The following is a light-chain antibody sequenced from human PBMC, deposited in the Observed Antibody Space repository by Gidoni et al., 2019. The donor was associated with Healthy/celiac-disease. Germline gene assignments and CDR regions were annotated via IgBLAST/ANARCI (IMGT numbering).Light chain of an antibody. Sequence: TVVTQEPSLTVSPAGPVTLTCASSTGAVTSGDYPNWFQQKPGQAPSALIYSTSNKHPWTPARFSGSLLGGKAALTLSGVQPEDEAEYYCLLYYGGAQLWVFGGGTKLTVL. CDR3: LLYYGGAQLWV. J-gene: IGLJ3*02. CDR1: TGAVTSGDY. V-gene: IGLV7-43*01. CDR2: STS.